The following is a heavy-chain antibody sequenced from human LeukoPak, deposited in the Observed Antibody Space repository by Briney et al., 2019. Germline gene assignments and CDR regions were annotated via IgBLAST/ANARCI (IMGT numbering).Heavy chain of an antibody. CDR2: IYSGGST. J-gene: IGHJ4*02. CDR3: ARDLYYYGSGDGGY. Sequence: GGSLRLSCAASGFTVSSNYMSWVRQAPGKGLEWVSVIYSGGSTYYADSVKGRFTISRDNSKNTLYLQTNSLRAEDTAVYYCARDLYYYGSGDGGYWGQGTLVTVSS. CDR1: GFTVSSNY. D-gene: IGHD3-10*01. V-gene: IGHV3-53*01.